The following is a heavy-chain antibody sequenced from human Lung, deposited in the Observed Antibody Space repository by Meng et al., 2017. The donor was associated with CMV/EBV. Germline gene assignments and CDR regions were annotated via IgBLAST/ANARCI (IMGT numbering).Heavy chain of an antibody. D-gene: IGHD1-7*01. CDR1: GFTFSSYS. Sequence: GEXXKISCAASGFTFSSYSMNWVRQAPGKGLEWVSYISSSSSTIYYADSVKGRFTISRDNAKNSLYLQMNSLSDEDTAVYYCARGSPHWNYPPHYYGMDVWGQGXTVTVSS. CDR2: ISSSSSTI. J-gene: IGHJ6*02. V-gene: IGHV3-48*02. CDR3: ARGSPHWNYPPHYYGMDV.